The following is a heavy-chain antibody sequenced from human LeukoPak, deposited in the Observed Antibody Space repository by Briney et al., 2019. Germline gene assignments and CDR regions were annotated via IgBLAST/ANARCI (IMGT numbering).Heavy chain of an antibody. D-gene: IGHD3-10*01. CDR1: GYSFTNYW. CDR2: IDPSDSYT. CDR3: ARHLLSGSYPRAFDI. Sequence: GESTKISCKGSGYSFTNYWINWVRQMPGKGLEWMGRIDPSDSYTNYSPSFQGHVTISPDKSISTAYLQWSSLKASDTAMYYCARHLLSGSYPRAFDIRGQGTMVSVSS. J-gene: IGHJ3*02. V-gene: IGHV5-10-1*01.